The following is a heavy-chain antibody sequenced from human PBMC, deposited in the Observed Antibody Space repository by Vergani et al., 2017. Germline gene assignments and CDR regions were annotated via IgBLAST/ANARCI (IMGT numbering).Heavy chain of an antibody. CDR1: GDSISSSNW. D-gene: IGHD3-10*01. CDR2: IYHTGST. J-gene: IGHJ3*02. Sequence: QVQLQESGPGLVKPPGTLSLTCAVSGDSISSSNWWTWVRQPPGKGLGWVGEIYHTGSTKYTPSLKRRLTISVDNSKNQFSLKMTSVTAADTAVYYCARAERITLVRGKFGAFDIWGQGTMVTVSS. V-gene: IGHV4-4*03. CDR3: ARAERITLVRGKFGAFDI.